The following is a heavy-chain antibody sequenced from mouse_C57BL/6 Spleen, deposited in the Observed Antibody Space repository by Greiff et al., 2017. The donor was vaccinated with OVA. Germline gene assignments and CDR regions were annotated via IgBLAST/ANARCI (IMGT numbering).Heavy chain of an antibody. Sequence: QVQLQQPGAELVMPGASVKLSCKASGYTFTSYWMHWVKQRPGQGLEWIGEIDPSDSYTNYNQKFKGKSTLTVDKSSSTAYMQLSSLTSEDSAVYYCARLSIVYDGGEDYWGQGTTLTVSS. V-gene: IGHV1-69*01. D-gene: IGHD2-3*01. J-gene: IGHJ2*01. CDR1: GYTFTSYW. CDR2: IDPSDSYT. CDR3: ARLSIVYDGGEDY.